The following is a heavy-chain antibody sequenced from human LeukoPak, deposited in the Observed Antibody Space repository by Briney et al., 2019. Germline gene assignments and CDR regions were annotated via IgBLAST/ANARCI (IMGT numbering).Heavy chain of an antibody. CDR3: AKTTGALYYIDY. V-gene: IGHV3-23*01. D-gene: IGHD1-14*01. CDR1: GFTFGIYA. Sequence: PGGSLRLSCAASGFTFGIYAMSWVRQAPGKGLEWVSGISNSGGSTYYADSVRGRFTISRDNSRNTLYLQMNSLRAEDTAVYYCAKTTGALYYIDYWGQGTLVTVSS. CDR2: ISNSGGST. J-gene: IGHJ4*02.